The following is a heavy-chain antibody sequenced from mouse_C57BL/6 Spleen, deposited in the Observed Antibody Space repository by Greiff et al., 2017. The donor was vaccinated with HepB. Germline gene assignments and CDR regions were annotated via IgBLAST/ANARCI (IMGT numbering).Heavy chain of an antibody. J-gene: IGHJ1*03. D-gene: IGHD1-1*01. CDR1: GYAFTNYL. V-gene: IGHV1-54*01. Sequence: VQLQQSGAELVRPGTSVKVSCKASGYAFTNYLIEWVKQRPGQGLEWIGVINPGSGGTNYTEKFKGKATLTADKSSSTAYMQVSSLTSEDSAVYFCARSVRVGYFDVWGTGTTVTVSS. CDR2: INPGSGGT. CDR3: ARSVRVGYFDV.